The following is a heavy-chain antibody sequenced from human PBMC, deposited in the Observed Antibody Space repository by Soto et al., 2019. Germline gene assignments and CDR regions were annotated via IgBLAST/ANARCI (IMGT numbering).Heavy chain of an antibody. V-gene: IGHV4-30-2*01. CDR2: IYHSGST. Sequence: QLQLQESGSGLVKPSQTLSLTCAVSGGSISSGGYSWSWIRQTPGKGLEWIGYIYHSGSTYYNPSLKSRVTISVDRSKNQFSLKLSSVTAADTAVYYCARDSPDSSGYMGYWYFDLWGRGTLVTVSS. CDR3: ARDSPDSSGYMGYWYFDL. D-gene: IGHD3-22*01. CDR1: GGSISSGGYS. J-gene: IGHJ2*01.